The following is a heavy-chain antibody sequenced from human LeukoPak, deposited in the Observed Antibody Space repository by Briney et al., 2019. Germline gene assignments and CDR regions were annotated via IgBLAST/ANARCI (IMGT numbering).Heavy chain of an antibody. CDR1: GGSISSYY. CDR3: ARDHCSGGSCSTKNPRGMDV. CDR2: IYYSGST. Sequence: SETLSLTCTVSGGSISSYYWSWIRQPPGKGLEWIGYIYYSGSTNYNPSLKSRVTISVDTSKNQFSLKLSSVTAADTAVYYCARDHCSGGSCSTKNPRGMDVWGQGTTVTVSS. D-gene: IGHD2-15*01. V-gene: IGHV4-59*12. J-gene: IGHJ6*02.